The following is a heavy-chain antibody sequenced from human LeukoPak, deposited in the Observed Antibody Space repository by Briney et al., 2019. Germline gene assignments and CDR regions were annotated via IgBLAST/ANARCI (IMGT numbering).Heavy chain of an antibody. Sequence: SETLSLTCTVSGGSISSSSYYWGWIRQPPGKGLEWIGSIYYSGSTYYNPSLKSRVTISVDTSKNQFSLKLSSVTAADTAVYYCARLGTPDYYYYMDVWGKGTTVTISS. V-gene: IGHV4-39*01. D-gene: IGHD2-15*01. CDR1: GGSISSSSYY. J-gene: IGHJ6*03. CDR2: IYYSGST. CDR3: ARLGTPDYYYYMDV.